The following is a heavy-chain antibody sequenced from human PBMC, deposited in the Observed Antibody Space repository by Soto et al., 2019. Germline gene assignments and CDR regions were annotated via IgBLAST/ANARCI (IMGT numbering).Heavy chain of an antibody. V-gene: IGHV4-30-2*01. Sequence: SATLSPTCAISGGAISNGGYSWSWDRQPPGKGLEWIGYIYHSGSTYYNPSLKSRVTISVDRSKNQFSLKLSSVTAADTAVYYCARGATMIVVRRNGQDAFDIWGQGTMVT. J-gene: IGHJ3*02. CDR1: GGAISNGGYS. CDR2: IYHSGST. CDR3: ARGATMIVVRRNGQDAFDI. D-gene: IGHD3-22*01.